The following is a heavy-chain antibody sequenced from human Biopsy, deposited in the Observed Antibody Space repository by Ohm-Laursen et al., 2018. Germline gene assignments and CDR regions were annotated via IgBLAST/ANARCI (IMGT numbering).Heavy chain of an antibody. CDR3: ARDSPSYADYPLDS. J-gene: IGHJ4*02. D-gene: IGHD4-17*01. CDR2: IYVSGST. Sequence: SETLSLTCRVSGTSIITYSWSWIRQPAGKGLEWIGRIYVSGSTNYNPSLKSRVTMSLDTSESRFSLELASVTAADTAVYYCARDSPSYADYPLDSWGPGILVTVS. V-gene: IGHV4-4*07. CDR1: GTSIITYS.